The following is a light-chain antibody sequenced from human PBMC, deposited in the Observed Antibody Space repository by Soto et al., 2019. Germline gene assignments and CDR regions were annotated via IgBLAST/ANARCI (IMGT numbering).Light chain of an antibody. CDR2: EVN. V-gene: IGLV2-23*02. Sequence: QSALTQPASVSGSPGQSIIISCTGTSSDVGSYNLVSWYQQHPGKAPKLMIYEVNKRPSGLSNRFSGSKSGNTASLTISGLQAEDEADYYCCSYAGPFTWVFGGGTKLTVL. CDR3: CSYAGPFTWV. CDR1: SSDVGSYNL. J-gene: IGLJ3*02.